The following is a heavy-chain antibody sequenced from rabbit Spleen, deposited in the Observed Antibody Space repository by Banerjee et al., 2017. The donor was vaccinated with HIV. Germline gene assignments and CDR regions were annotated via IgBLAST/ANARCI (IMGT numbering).Heavy chain of an antibody. CDR3: VRDQAGDADYGPYY. D-gene: IGHD2-1*01. CDR1: GFDFSNYG. CDR2: IEPIFGNT. Sequence: QEQLVESGGGLVQSGGSLKLSCKASGFDFSNYGVSWVRQAPGKGLEWIGYIEPIFGNTYYANWVNGRFTISSHNAQNTLYLQLSSLTAADTATYFCVRDQAGDADYGPYY. V-gene: IGHV1S47*01. J-gene: IGHJ4*01.